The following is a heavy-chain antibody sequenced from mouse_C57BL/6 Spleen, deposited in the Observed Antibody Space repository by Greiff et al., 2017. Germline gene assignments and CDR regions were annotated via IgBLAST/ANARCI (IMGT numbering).Heavy chain of an antibody. CDR3: ARDSAMVRVYFDY. Sequence: EVKLVESGGGLVKPGGSLKLSCAASGFTFSDYGMHWVRQAPEKGLEWVAYISSGSSTIYYADTVTGRFTISRDHAKNTLFLQMTSLRSEDTAMYYGARDSAMVRVYFDYWGQGTTLTVSS. D-gene: IGHD1-1*02. J-gene: IGHJ2*01. CDR2: ISSGSSTI. CDR1: GFTFSDYG. V-gene: IGHV5-17*01.